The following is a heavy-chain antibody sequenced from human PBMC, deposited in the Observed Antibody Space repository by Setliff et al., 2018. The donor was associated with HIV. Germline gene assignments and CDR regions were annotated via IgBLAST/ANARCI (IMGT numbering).Heavy chain of an antibody. V-gene: IGHV3-30*02. CDR2: IRYDGSNK. CDR1: GFTFSTYG. Sequence: GESLKISCAASGFTFSTYGMHWVRQAPGKGLEWVAFIRYDGSNKYYADSVKGRFTISRDNSKNTLHLQMNSLRAEDTALYYCAKDTEYDTSVYYHWYFDLWGRGALVTVSS. D-gene: IGHD3-22*01. J-gene: IGHJ2*01. CDR3: AKDTEYDTSVYYHWYFDL.